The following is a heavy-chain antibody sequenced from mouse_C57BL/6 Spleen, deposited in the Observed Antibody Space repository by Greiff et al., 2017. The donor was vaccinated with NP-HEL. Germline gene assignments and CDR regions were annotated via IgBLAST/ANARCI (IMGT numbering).Heavy chain of an antibody. CDR1: GFTFSDYG. V-gene: IGHV5-17*01. J-gene: IGHJ2*01. CDR2: ISSGSSTI. Sequence: EVQLVESGGGLVKPGGSLKLSCAASGFTFSDYGMHWVRQAPEKGLEWVAYISSGSSTIYYADTVKGRFTISRDNAKNTLFLQMTSLRSEDTAMYYCARRVLLRLGFDGWGQGTTLSVSS. D-gene: IGHD1-1*01. CDR3: ARRVLLRLGFDG.